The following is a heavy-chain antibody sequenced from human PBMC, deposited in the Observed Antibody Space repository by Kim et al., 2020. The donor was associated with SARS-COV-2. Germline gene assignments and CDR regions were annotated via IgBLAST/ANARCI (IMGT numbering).Heavy chain of an antibody. Sequence: DSVRGRLTISRDNAKNSLYLQMNSLRAEDTALYYCAKDRGYSYGYNVFDYWGQGTLVTVSS. CDR3: AKDRGYSYGYNVFDY. J-gene: IGHJ4*02. V-gene: IGHV3-9*01. D-gene: IGHD5-18*01.